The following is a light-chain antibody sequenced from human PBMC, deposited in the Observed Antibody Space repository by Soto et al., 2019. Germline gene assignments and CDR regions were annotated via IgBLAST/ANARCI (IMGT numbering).Light chain of an antibody. J-gene: IGLJ2*01. CDR3: SSYGGGTTVV. Sequence: QSALTQPPSASGSPGQSVTISCTGSSSDVGGYNYVSWYQQHPGKAPKLMIYEVSKRPSAVPDRLSGSKSGNTAALTVSGLQAEDEADYYCSSYGGGTTVVFGGGTKLTVL. CDR2: EVS. CDR1: SSDVGGYNY. V-gene: IGLV2-8*01.